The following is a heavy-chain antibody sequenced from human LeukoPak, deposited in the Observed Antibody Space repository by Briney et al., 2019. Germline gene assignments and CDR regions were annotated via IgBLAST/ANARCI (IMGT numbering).Heavy chain of an antibody. V-gene: IGHV3-30*02. J-gene: IGHJ6*03. CDR1: GFTFSSYG. CDR3: ARVLRYCSGGNCYSGGLGYMDV. Sequence: GGSLRLSCAASGFTFSSYGMHWVRQAPGKGLEWVSFIRYDGSNEYYADSVRGRFTISRDNSKNTLYLQMNSLRAEDTAVYYCARVLRYCSGGNCYSGGLGYMDVWGKGTTVTISS. CDR2: IRYDGSNE. D-gene: IGHD2-15*01.